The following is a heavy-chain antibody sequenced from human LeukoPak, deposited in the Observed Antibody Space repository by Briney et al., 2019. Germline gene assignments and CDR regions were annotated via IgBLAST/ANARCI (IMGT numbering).Heavy chain of an antibody. CDR2: IIPIFGTA. Sequence: SVKVSCKASGGTFSSYAISWVRRALGQGLEWMGGIIPIFGTANYAQKFQGRVTITMDESTSTAYMELSSLRSEDTAVYYCASGELLWFGEFNYYYMDVWGKGTTVTVSS. V-gene: IGHV1-69*05. CDR3: ASGELLWFGEFNYYYMDV. J-gene: IGHJ6*03. CDR1: GGTFSSYA. D-gene: IGHD3-10*01.